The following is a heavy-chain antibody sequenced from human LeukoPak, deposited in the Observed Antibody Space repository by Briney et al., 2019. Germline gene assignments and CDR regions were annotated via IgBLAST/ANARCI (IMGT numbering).Heavy chain of an antibody. CDR1: GVTLSYYE. V-gene: IGHV3-48*03. CDR3: ARERTLGY. J-gene: IGHJ4*02. CDR2: ISSGGSTI. D-gene: IGHD3-16*01. Sequence: GGSLRLSCAASGVTLSYYEKNWVRQAPGKGLEWVSYISSGGSTIYYADSVRGRFTISRDNAKNSLYLQMNSLRAEDTAVYYCARERTLGYWGQGTLVTVSS.